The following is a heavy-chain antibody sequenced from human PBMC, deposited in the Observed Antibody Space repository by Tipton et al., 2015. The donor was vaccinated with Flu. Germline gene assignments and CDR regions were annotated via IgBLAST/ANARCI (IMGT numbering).Heavy chain of an antibody. CDR1: GYTFSDYY. J-gene: IGHJ4*02. CDR3: ARAPHDRSGYYYVPFDF. D-gene: IGHD3-22*01. V-gene: IGHV1-2*02. CDR2: IDPDNGFT. Sequence: QVQLVQSGAEVKKPGASVKVSCKASGYTFSDYYIHWVRQAPGQGLEWMGWIDPDNGFTNYAQKFQGRVSMTRDTSTSTAYMELSRLRSDDTAVYYCARAPHDRSGYYYVPFDFWGQGTLVTVSS.